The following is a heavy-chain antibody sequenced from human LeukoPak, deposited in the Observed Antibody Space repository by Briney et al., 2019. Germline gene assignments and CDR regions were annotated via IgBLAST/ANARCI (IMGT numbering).Heavy chain of an antibody. V-gene: IGHV1-69*04. CDR1: GGTFSSYA. D-gene: IGHD2-2*02. Sequence: SVKVSCKASGGTFSSYAISWVRQAPGQGLEWMGRIIPILGIANYAQKFQGRVTITADKSTSTAYMELSSLRSEDTAVYYCARVIQRDGYCSSTSCYRKTYNWFDPWGQGTLVTVSS. J-gene: IGHJ5*02. CDR3: ARVIQRDGYCSSTSCYRKTYNWFDP. CDR2: IIPILGIA.